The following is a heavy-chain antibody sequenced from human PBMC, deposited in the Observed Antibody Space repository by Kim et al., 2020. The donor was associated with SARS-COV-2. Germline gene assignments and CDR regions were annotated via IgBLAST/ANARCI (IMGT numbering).Heavy chain of an antibody. CDR2: INHSGST. J-gene: IGHJ4*02. D-gene: IGHD3-16*02. CDR1: GGSFSGYY. V-gene: IGHV4-34*01. Sequence: SETLSLTCTVYGGSFSGYYWSWIRQPPGKGLEWIGEINHSGSTNYNPSLKSRVTISVDTSKNQFSLKLSSVTAADTAVYYCARGSNYDYVWGSYRYTLGSGGFDYWGQGTLVTVSS. CDR3: ARGSNYDYVWGSYRYTLGSGGFDY.